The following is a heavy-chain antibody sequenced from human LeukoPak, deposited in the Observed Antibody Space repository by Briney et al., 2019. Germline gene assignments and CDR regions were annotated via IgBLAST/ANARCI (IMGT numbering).Heavy chain of an antibody. Sequence: SQTLSLTCTVSGGSIGSTSYYWSWIRQPAGRGLEWVGRIYTSGSTNYNPSLKSRVTISVDTSKNQFSLKLSSVTAADTAVYYCARDGTQQLSGMDVWGQGTTVTVSS. V-gene: IGHV4-61*02. CDR1: GGSIGSTSYY. J-gene: IGHJ6*02. CDR3: ARDGTQQLSGMDV. CDR2: IYTSGST. D-gene: IGHD6-13*01.